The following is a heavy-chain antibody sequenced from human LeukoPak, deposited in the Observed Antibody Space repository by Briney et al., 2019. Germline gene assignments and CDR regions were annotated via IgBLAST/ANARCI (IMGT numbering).Heavy chain of an antibody. Sequence: SETLSLTCAVSGYSISSGYYWGWIRQPPGKGLEWIGSIYHSGSTYYNPSLKSRVTISVDTSKNQFSLRLSSVTAADTAVYYWARVRGYCSGTSCYRYYFDYWGQGTLVTVSS. CDR2: IYHSGST. CDR3: ARVRGYCSGTSCYRYYFDY. V-gene: IGHV4-38-2*01. D-gene: IGHD2-15*01. J-gene: IGHJ4*02. CDR1: GYSISSGYY.